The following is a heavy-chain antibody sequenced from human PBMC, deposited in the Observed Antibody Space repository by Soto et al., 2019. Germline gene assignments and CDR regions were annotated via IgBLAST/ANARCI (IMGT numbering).Heavy chain of an antibody. V-gene: IGHV1-2*04. CDR3: ARAPYSSSWYAGPPDY. J-gene: IGHJ4*02. Sequence: QVQLVQSGAEVKKPGASVKVSCKASGYTFTGYYMHWVRQAPGQGLEWMGWINPNSGGTNYAQKFQGWVTMTRDTSISTAYMELSRLRSDDTAVYYCARAPYSSSWYAGPPDYWGQGTLVTVSS. CDR1: GYTFTGYY. CDR2: INPNSGGT. D-gene: IGHD6-13*01.